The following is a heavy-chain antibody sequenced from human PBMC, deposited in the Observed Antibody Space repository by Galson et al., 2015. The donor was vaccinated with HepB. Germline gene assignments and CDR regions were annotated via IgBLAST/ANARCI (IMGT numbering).Heavy chain of an antibody. D-gene: IGHD6-6*01. V-gene: IGHV1-46*01. J-gene: IGHJ5*02. CDR1: GYTFTSYY. Sequence: SVKVSCKASGYTFTSYYMHWVRQAPGQGLEWMGIINPSGGSTSYAQKFQGRVTMTRDTSTSTVYMELSSLRSEDTAVYYCARDNTGNVEYSSSEFVGGGFDPWGQGTLVTVSS. CDR2: INPSGGST. CDR3: ARDNTGNVEYSSSEFVGGGFDP.